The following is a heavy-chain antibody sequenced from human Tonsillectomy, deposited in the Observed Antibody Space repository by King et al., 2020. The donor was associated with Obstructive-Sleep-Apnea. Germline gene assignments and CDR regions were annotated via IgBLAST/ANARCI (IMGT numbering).Heavy chain of an antibody. CDR3: AGGPIRSTSLGMDV. CDR2: IDPSDSYT. CDR1: GYSFTSYW. D-gene: IGHD3-16*01. Sequence: QLVQSGAEVKKPGESLRISCQGSGYSFTSYWISWVRQMPGKGLEWMGRIDPSDSYTNYSPSFQGHFTISADKSISTAYLQWRSLKASDTAMYYCAGGPIRSTSLGMDVWGQGTTVTVSS. J-gene: IGHJ6*02. V-gene: IGHV5-10-1*01.